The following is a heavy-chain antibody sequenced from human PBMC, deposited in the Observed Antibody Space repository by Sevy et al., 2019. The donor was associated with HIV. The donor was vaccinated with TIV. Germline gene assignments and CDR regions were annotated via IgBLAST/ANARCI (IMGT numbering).Heavy chain of an antibody. Sequence: GGSLRLSCAASGFTLDDYAMHWVRQAPGKGLEWVSGISWNSATIVYADSAKGRFTISRDNARNSLYLQMNSLRVEDMAFYYCAKGAGSSLLSAIAYWGQGTLVTVSS. CDR2: ISWNSATI. CDR1: GFTLDDYA. J-gene: IGHJ4*02. V-gene: IGHV3-9*03. D-gene: IGHD2-15*01. CDR3: AKGAGSSLLSAIAY.